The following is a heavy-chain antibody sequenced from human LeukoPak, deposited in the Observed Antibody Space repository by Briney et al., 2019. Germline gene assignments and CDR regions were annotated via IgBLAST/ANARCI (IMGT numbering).Heavy chain of an antibody. CDR3: TADRVVTSDYAMDV. CDR2: IKRKIEGGTT. J-gene: IGHJ6*02. V-gene: IGHV3-15*01. CDR1: GXTFKNAW. D-gene: IGHD2-21*02. Sequence: PGGSLRLSCAGPGXTFKNAWMNWVRQAPGKGLEWVGRIKRKIEGGTTDYAAPVNGRFTVSTDDSETTLYLQMDSLKTEDTGVYYCTADRVVTSDYAMDVWGRGTTVTVSS.